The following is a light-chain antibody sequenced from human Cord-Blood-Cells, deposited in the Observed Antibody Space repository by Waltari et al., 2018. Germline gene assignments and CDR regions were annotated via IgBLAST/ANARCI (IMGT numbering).Light chain of an antibody. Sequence: DIQMNQSPSTLSASVGDRVTITCRASQSISSWVAWYQQKPGKAPKLLIYKASSLESGVPSRFSGSGSGTEFTLTISSLQPDDFATYYCQQYNSYWTFGQGTKVEIK. CDR1: QSISSW. V-gene: IGKV1-5*03. CDR3: QQYNSYWT. CDR2: KAS. J-gene: IGKJ1*01.